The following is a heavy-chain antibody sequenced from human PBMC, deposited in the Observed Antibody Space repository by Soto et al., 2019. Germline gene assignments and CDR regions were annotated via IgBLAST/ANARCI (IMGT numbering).Heavy chain of an antibody. Sequence: EVQLVESGGGLVQPGRSLRLSCAASGFTFDDYAMHWVRQAPGKGLEWVSGISWNSGSIGYADSVKGRFTISRGNAKNSLYLQMNSLRAEDTALYYCARNSGYASYYFDYWGQGTLVTVSS. CDR1: GFTFDDYA. J-gene: IGHJ4*02. CDR3: ARNSGYASYYFDY. CDR2: ISWNSGSI. V-gene: IGHV3-9*01. D-gene: IGHD5-12*01.